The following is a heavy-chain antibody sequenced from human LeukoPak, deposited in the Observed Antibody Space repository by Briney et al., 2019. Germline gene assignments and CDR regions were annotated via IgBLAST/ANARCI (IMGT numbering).Heavy chain of an antibody. CDR3: VKGGSSSSWYTWLDP. Sequence: PRGPLRLSCSASGFTFNNYPMYWVRQPPGKGLGYVSVISSNGGSTYYADSVKGRFTISRDNSKNTLYLQMSSLRAEDTAVYYCVKGGSSSSWYTWLDPWGQGALVTVSS. J-gene: IGHJ5*02. V-gene: IGHV3-64D*06. CDR1: GFTFNNYP. D-gene: IGHD6-13*01. CDR2: ISSNGGST.